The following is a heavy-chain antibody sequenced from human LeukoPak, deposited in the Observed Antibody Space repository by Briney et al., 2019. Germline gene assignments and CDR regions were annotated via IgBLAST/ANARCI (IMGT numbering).Heavy chain of an antibody. D-gene: IGHD3-3*01. CDR3: ARGAATYYDFWSGYSLSSDY. V-gene: IGHV1-2*04. CDR2: INPNSGGT. J-gene: IGHJ4*02. Sequence: ASVKVSCKASGYTFTGYYLHWLRQAPGQGLEWMGWINPNSGGTNYAQKFQGWVTMTRDTSNSTAYMELSRLRSDDTAVYYCARGAATYYDFWSGYSLSSDYWGQGTLVTVSS. CDR1: GYTFTGYY.